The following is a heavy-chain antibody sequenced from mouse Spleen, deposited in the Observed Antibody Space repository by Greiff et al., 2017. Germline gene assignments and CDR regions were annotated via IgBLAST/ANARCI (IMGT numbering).Heavy chain of an antibody. D-gene: IGHD1-1*01. J-gene: IGHJ3*01. Sequence: VQLQESGPGLVQPSQSLSITCTVSGFSLTSYGVHWVRQSPGKGLEWMGVIWSGGSTDYNAAFISRLSISKDNSTSQVFFKMNSLQANDTAIYYWARDGLRGFAYWGQGTLVTGSA. CDR3: ARDGLRGFAY. V-gene: IGHV2-2*02. CDR2: IWSGGST. CDR1: GFSLTSYG.